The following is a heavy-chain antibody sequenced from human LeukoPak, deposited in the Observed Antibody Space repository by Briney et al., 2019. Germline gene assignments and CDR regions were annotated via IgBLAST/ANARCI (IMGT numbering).Heavy chain of an antibody. J-gene: IGHJ5*02. D-gene: IGHD2-15*01. CDR2: IYYSGST. V-gene: IGHV4-59*08. CDR1: GGSISSYY. Sequence: SETLSLTCTVSGGSISSYYRSWIRQPPGKGLEWIGYIYYSGSTNYNHSLKSRVTISVDTSKNQVSLKLSSVTAADTAVYYCARSGGSNYNWFDPWGQGTLVTVSS. CDR3: ARSGGSNYNWFDP.